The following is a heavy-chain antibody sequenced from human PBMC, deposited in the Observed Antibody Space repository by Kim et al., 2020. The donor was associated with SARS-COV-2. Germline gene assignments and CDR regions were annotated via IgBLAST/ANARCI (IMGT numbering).Heavy chain of an antibody. CDR3: ARRQYSSSPLDP. D-gene: IGHD6-13*01. J-gene: IGHJ5*02. V-gene: IGHV4-39*01. Sequence: SNPPLKSRVTISVDTSKNPFSLKRNSVTAADTAVYYCARRQYSSSPLDPWGQGTLVTVSS.